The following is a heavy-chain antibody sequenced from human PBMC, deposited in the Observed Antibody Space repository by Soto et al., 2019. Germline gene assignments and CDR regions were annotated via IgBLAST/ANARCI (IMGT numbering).Heavy chain of an antibody. Sequence: QVQLVQSGAEVKKPGASVKVSCKASGYTFTSYAMHWVRQAPGQRLEWMGWINAGNGNTKSSKKFKGRVTITRDTSASTDYMELSSLRSEDTAVYYCARDLAVAGTGTTFDSWGQGTLVTVSS. V-gene: IGHV1-3*01. J-gene: IGHJ4*02. CDR1: GYTFTSYA. CDR2: INAGNGNT. CDR3: ARDLAVAGTGTTFDS. D-gene: IGHD6-19*01.